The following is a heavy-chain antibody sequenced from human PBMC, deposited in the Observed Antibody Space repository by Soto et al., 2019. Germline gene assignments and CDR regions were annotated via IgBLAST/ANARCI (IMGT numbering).Heavy chain of an antibody. D-gene: IGHD2-15*01. Sequence: QVQLQESGPGLVKPSQTLSLTCTVSGGSISSGGYYWSWIRQHPGKGLEWIGYIYYSGSTYYNPSLKSRVTISVDTSKNQFSLKLSSVTAADTVVYYWAREWAYCSGVSFSRSYWYFDLWGRGTLVTVSS. CDR2: IYYSGST. CDR1: GGSISSGGYY. J-gene: IGHJ2*01. CDR3: AREWAYCSGVSFSRSYWYFDL. V-gene: IGHV4-31*03.